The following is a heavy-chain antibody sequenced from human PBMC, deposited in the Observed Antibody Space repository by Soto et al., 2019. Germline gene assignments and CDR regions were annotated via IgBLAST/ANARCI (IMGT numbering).Heavy chain of an antibody. J-gene: IGHJ4*02. V-gene: IGHV3-74*03. CDR2: INSDGSST. CDR1: GFTFSSYW. CDR3: ARVETCSSTSCYSVFDY. Sequence: TGGSLRLSCAASGFTFSSYWMHWVRQAPGKGLVWVSRINSDGSSTTYADSVKGRFTISRDNAKNTLYLQMNSLRAEDTAVYYCARVETCSSTSCYSVFDYWGQGTLVTVSS. D-gene: IGHD2-2*01.